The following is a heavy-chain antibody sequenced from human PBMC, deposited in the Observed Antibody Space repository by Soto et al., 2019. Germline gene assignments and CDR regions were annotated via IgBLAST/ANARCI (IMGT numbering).Heavy chain of an antibody. D-gene: IGHD3-9*01. CDR3: ASRYVTFDDISVTDD. J-gene: IGHJ4*02. CDR2: CDRQDGDT. Sequence: SVPVSFVLSGYASIDLSIHYLPQSPGKGSQWMGGCDRQDGDTIYAEKLQGGVTMTEDASTDTAYLELSNLTSEDSDVYYCASRYVTFDDISVTDDWGQGRLVSVSS. V-gene: IGHV1-24*01. CDR1: GYASIDLS.